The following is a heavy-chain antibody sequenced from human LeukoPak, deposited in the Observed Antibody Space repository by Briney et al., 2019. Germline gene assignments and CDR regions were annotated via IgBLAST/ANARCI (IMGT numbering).Heavy chain of an antibody. CDR1: GGSISSSSYY. CDR2: SYYSGST. Sequence: PWESLSLACTVSGGSISSSSYYWGWLRQPPGKGLEWFVNSYYSGSTYSHPSLESRVTISLDTSKNQFSLKLNSVTAANTAVYYCARGASGYYDSGTYYNVYMDVWGKGTTVTISS. D-gene: IGHD3-10*01. V-gene: IGHV4-39*07. CDR3: ARGASGYYDSGTYYNVYMDV. J-gene: IGHJ6*03.